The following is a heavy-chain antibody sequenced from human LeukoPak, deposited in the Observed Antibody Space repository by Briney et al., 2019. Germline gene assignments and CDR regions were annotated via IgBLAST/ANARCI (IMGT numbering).Heavy chain of an antibody. D-gene: IGHD1-26*01. CDR1: GFTFSSYA. CDR2: IKQDGGES. V-gene: IGHV3-7*01. CDR3: AREGGSYPWGAFDI. Sequence: PGGSLRLSCAASGFTFSSYAMSWVRQAPGKGLEWLANIKQDGGESYHVDSVKGRFTISRDNAKNSLYLQMYSLRAEDTAVYYCAREGGSYPWGAFDIWGQGTMVTVSS. J-gene: IGHJ3*02.